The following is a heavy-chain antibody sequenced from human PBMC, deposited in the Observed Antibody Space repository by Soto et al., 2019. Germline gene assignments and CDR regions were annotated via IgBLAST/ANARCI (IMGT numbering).Heavy chain of an antibody. V-gene: IGHV3-23*01. CDR2: ISGSGGST. CDR1: GFIFSSYA. Sequence: EVQLLESGGGLVQPGGSLRLSCAASGFIFSSYAMSWVRQAPGKGLEWVSAISGSGGSTYYADSVKGRFTISRDNSKNTLYLQMNSLRAEDTAVYYCAKDLEQLERRATDYWGQGTLVTVSS. D-gene: IGHD1-1*01. CDR3: AKDLEQLERRATDY. J-gene: IGHJ4*02.